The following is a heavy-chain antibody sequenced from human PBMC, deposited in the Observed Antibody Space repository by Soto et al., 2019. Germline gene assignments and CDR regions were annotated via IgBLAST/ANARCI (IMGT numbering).Heavy chain of an antibody. J-gene: IGHJ1*01. V-gene: IGHV3-21*01. Sequence: GGSLRLSCAASGFTFGSYSMNWVRQAPGKGLEWVSSISSSSSYIYYADSVKGRFTISRDNAKNSLYLQMNSLRAEDTAVYYCARPYSSGYYYGYFQHWGQGTLVTVSS. CDR1: GFTFGSYS. CDR2: ISSSSSYI. D-gene: IGHD3-22*01. CDR3: ARPYSSGYYYGYFQH.